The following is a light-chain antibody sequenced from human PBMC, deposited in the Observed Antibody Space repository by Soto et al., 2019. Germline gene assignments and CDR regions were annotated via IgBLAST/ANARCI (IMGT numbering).Light chain of an antibody. V-gene: IGKV3-11*01. CDR2: DTS. CDR1: QSVSSY. Sequence: EIVLTQSPATLSLSPGERATLSCRASQSVSSYLAWYQQKPGQPPRLLIYDTSNRATGIPARFSGSGSGTDFTLTISGLEPADLGVYYCQQRHNWPITFGQGTRLEI. J-gene: IGKJ5*01. CDR3: QQRHNWPIT.